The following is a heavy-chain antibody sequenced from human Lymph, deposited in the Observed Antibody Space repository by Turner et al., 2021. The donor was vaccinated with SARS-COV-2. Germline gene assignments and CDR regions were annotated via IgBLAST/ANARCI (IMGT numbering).Heavy chain of an antibody. CDR2: IYYSGST. CDR3: ARDYGGNSNYFGY. CDR1: GGSISSGGYY. D-gene: IGHD4-17*01. J-gene: IGHJ4*02. Sequence: QVQLQESGPGPVKPSQTLSLTRTVSGGSISSGGYYWSWIRQHPGKGLEWIGYIYYSGSTYYNPSLKSRVTISVDTSKIQFSLKLSSVTAADTAVYYGARDYGGNSNYFGYWGQGTLVTVSS. V-gene: IGHV4-31*03.